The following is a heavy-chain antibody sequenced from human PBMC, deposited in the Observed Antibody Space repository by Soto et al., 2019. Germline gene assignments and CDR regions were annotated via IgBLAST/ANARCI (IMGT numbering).Heavy chain of an antibody. CDR3: AKGGSSWYGDGFDI. V-gene: IGHV3-23*01. D-gene: IGHD6-13*01. CDR1: GFTFSSDA. CDR2: ISGSGGTT. J-gene: IGHJ3*02. Sequence: EVQLLESGGGLVQPGGSLRVSCAASGFTFSSDAMSWVRQAPGKGLEWVSAISGSGGTTYYADSVKGRFTISRDNSKNTLYMQMISLRAEDTAVYYCAKGGSSWYGDGFDIWGRGTMVTVSS.